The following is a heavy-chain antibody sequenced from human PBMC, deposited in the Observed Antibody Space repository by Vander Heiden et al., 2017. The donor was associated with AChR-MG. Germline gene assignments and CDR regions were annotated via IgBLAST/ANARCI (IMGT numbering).Heavy chain of an antibody. CDR1: GFTFSSYA. Sequence: QVQLVESGGGVVQPGRSLRLSCAASGFTFSSYAMYWVRQAPGKGLEWVTDISFDGSNKYYADSVKGRFTISRDNSKNTLYLQMNSLRAEDTAVYYCARDRYRVLPAAISYYFYGMDVWGQGTTVTVSS. J-gene: IGHJ6*02. D-gene: IGHD2-2*01. V-gene: IGHV3-30*03. CDR3: ARDRYRVLPAAISYYFYGMDV. CDR2: ISFDGSNK.